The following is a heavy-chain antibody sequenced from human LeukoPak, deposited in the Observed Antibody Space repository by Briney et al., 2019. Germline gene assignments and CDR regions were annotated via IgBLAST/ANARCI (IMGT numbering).Heavy chain of an antibody. D-gene: IGHD3-10*01. CDR1: GFTFSDYY. V-gene: IGHV3-30*18. J-gene: IGHJ4*02. CDR3: AKGGEQKTFGCGMDS. Sequence: GGSLRLSCAASGFTFSDYYMHWVRQAPGKGLEWVALISKDGGIKYYVASLRGRFTISIDNTQSTLYLQMNSLRAADTAIYYCAKGGEQKTFGCGMDSWGQGTLVTVSS. CDR2: ISKDGGIK.